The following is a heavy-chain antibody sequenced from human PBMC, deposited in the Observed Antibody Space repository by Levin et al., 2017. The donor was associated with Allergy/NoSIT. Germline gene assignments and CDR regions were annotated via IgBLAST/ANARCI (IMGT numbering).Heavy chain of an antibody. J-gene: IGHJ4*02. CDR2: ISWNSGTT. CDR3: AKGDYYPYNLES. V-gene: IGHV3-9*01. Sequence: AGGSLRLSCTGSGFTFGDYAMHWVRQAPGKGLEWVSSISWNSGTTDYVDSVKGRFTISRDNVKSSLFLQMTSLTAEDTAFYYCAKGDYYPYNLESWGQGTLVAVSS. D-gene: IGHD1-14*01. CDR1: GFTFGDYA.